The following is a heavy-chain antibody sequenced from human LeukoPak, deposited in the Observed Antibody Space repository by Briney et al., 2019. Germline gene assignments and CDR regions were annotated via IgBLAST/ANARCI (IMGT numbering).Heavy chain of an antibody. CDR2: INPNSGGT. D-gene: IGHD3-9*01. Sequence: ASVKVSCKASGYTFTSYYIHWVRQAPGQGLEWMGWINPNSGGTNYAQKFQGRVTMTRDTSISTAYMELSRLRSDDTAVYYCARNGFDWLPGPGVYYYYYYMDVWGKGTTVTVSS. CDR1: GYTFTSYY. J-gene: IGHJ6*03. V-gene: IGHV1-2*02. CDR3: ARNGFDWLPGPGVYYYYYYMDV.